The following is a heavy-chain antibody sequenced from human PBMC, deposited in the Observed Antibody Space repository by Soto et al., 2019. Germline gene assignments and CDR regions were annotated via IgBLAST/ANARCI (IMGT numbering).Heavy chain of an antibody. J-gene: IGHJ4*02. Sequence: EAHLVGSGGGLVQPGGSLRLSCAASAFVVSANYLSWVRQAPGKGLEWVSLIYSGGDTDYADSVRGRFTISRDNSKNTLYLQMTSLKAEDTAVYYCATRMTTAPYWGQGALVNVSS. CDR3: ATRMTTAPY. CDR2: IYSGGDT. V-gene: IGHV3-66*01. D-gene: IGHD4-17*01. CDR1: AFVVSANY.